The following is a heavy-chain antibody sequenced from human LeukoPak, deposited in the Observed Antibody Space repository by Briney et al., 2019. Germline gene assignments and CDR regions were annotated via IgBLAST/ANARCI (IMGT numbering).Heavy chain of an antibody. D-gene: IGHD2/OR15-2a*01. CDR3: ARRGFYGRVAFDI. CDR1: GGSISSSSYY. V-gene: IGHV4-39*01. J-gene: IGHJ3*02. CDR2: IYYSGST. Sequence: SETLSLTCTVSGGSISSSSYYWGWIRQPPGKGLEWIGSIYYSGSTYYNPSLKSRVTISVDTSKNQFSLKLSSVTAADTAVYYCARRGFYGRVAFDIWGQGTMVTDSS.